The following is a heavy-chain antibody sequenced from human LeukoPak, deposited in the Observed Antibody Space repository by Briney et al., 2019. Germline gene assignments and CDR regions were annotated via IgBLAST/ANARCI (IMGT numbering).Heavy chain of an antibody. J-gene: IGHJ4*02. V-gene: IGHV3-21*01. CDR1: GFTFSSYS. D-gene: IGHD3-9*01. CDR3: ARGADSGYSSDN. Sequence: GGSLRLSCVASGFTFSSYSMNWVRQAPGKGLEWVSFISSSSSYIYYADSVKGRFTISRDNAKNTLYLQMNSLRAEDTAVYYCARGADSGYSSDNWGQGTLVSVSS. CDR2: ISSSSSYI.